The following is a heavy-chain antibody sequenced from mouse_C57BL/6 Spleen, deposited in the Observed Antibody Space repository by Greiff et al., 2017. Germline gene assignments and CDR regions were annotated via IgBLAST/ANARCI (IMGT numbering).Heavy chain of an antibody. CDR3: TTMGGSRYYAMDY. CDR1: GFNIKDYY. J-gene: IGHJ4*01. Sequence: EVKLQESGAELVRPGASVKLSCTASGFNIKDYYMHWVKQRPEQGLEWIGRIDPEDGDTEYAPKFQGKATMTADTSSNTAYLQLSSLTSEDTAVYYCTTMGGSRYYAMDYWGQGTSVTVSS. V-gene: IGHV14-1*01. CDR2: IDPEDGDT. D-gene: IGHD1-1*01.